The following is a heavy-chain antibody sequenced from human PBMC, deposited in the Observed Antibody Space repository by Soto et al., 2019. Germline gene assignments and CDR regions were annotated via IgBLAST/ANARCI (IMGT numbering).Heavy chain of an antibody. CDR3: AIELAGTAEDAFDI. J-gene: IGHJ3*02. V-gene: IGHV1-2*04. D-gene: IGHD1-1*01. CDR2: INPNSGGT. Sequence: ASVKISCKASGYTFSNYGISWVRQPLGQGLEWMGWINPNSGGTNYAQKFQGWVNMTTDTSISTAYMELSRLRSDATAVYYCAIELAGTAEDAFDIWGQGTMVTVSS. CDR1: GYTFSNYG.